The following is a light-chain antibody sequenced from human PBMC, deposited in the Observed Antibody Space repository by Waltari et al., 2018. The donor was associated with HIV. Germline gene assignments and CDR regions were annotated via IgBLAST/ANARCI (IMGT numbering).Light chain of an antibody. CDR3: SSYTSSSTLFV. V-gene: IGLV2-14*01. CDR1: SSDVGGYNH. CDR2: EVS. Sequence: QSALTQPASVSGSPGQSITISCTGTSSDVGGYNHVSWYQQHPGKAPKLMMYEVSKRPSGVSNRFSGSKSGNTASLTSSGLQAEDEADYYCSSYTSSSTLFVFGTGTKVTVL. J-gene: IGLJ1*01.